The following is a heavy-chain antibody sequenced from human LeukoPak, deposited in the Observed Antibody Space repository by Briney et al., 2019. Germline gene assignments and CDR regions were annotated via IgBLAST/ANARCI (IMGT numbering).Heavy chain of an antibody. J-gene: IGHJ4*02. V-gene: IGHV4-39*07. D-gene: IGHD6-13*01. CDR1: GGSISSSSYY. CDR2: INHSGST. CDR3: ARVARYRGYSSSWPLTDY. Sequence: SETLSLTCTVSGGSISSSSYYWGWIRQPPGKGLEWIGEINHSGSTNYNPSLKSRVTISVDTSKNQFSLKLSSVTAADTAVYYCARVARYRGYSSSWPLTDYWGQGTLVTVSS.